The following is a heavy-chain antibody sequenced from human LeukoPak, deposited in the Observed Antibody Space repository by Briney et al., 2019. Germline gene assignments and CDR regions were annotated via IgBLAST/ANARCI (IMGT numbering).Heavy chain of an antibody. Sequence: GGSLRLSCAASRFTFSSYGMHWVRQAPGKGLEWVAVISYDGSNKYYADSVKGRFTISRDNSKNTLYLQMNSLRAEDTAVYYCAKEQQWLPYYFDYWGQGTLVTVSS. V-gene: IGHV3-30*18. CDR1: RFTFSSYG. CDR3: AKEQQWLPYYFDY. D-gene: IGHD6-19*01. CDR2: ISYDGSNK. J-gene: IGHJ4*02.